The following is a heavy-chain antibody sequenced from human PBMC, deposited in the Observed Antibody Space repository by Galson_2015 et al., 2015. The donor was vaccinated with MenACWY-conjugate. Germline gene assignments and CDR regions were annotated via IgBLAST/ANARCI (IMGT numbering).Heavy chain of an antibody. J-gene: IGHJ4*02. V-gene: IGHV3-7*03. Sequence: SLRLSCAASGFALSNYWMSWVRQAPGKGLEWVDDINKDESDKVYVDSVKGRFTISRDNAKNSLYLQMNTLRAEDTAVYYCARDAWGSNSNLDHWGQGTLVTVSS. CDR1: GFALSNYW. CDR2: INKDESDK. D-gene: IGHD6-6*01. CDR3: ARDAWGSNSNLDH.